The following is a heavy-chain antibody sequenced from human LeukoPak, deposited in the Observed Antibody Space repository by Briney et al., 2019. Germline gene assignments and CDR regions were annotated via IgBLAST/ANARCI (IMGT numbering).Heavy chain of an antibody. Sequence: GRSLRLSCAASGFTFSSYWMSWVRQAPGEGLEWVAKINQDGTEKAYVDSVRGRFTISRDNAKNSLFLQMNSLRAEDTAVYYCARGPLIAAAGTWWGQGTLVTVSS. CDR1: GFTFSSYW. J-gene: IGHJ4*02. D-gene: IGHD6-13*01. CDR2: INQDGTEK. V-gene: IGHV3-7*03. CDR3: ARGPLIAAAGTW.